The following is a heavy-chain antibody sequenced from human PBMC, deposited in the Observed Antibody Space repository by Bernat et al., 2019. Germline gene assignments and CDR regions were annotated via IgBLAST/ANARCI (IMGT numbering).Heavy chain of an antibody. D-gene: IGHD2-2*01. CDR1: GFTFSTFW. V-gene: IGHV3-74*01. J-gene: IGHJ4*02. CDR3: AGLYCSSAACFDN. Sequence: EVQLVESGGDLVQPGGSLRLSCAASGFTFSTFWMSWFRQGPGKGLVWVAQIHPDGSTTAYGDSVKGRFTISRDNTKNTLYLQMSSLRAEDTAVYYCAGLYCSSAACFDNWGQGTLVTVSS. CDR2: IHPDGSTT.